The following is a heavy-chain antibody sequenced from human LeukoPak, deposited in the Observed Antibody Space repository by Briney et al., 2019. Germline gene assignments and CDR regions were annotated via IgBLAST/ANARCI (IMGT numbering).Heavy chain of an antibody. CDR1: GYTFTGYY. J-gene: IGHJ4*02. CDR2: INPNSGGT. Sequence: ASVKVSCKASGYTFTGYYMHWVRQAPGQGLEWMGWINPNSGGTYYAQKFQGRVTMTRNTSISTAYMELSRLRSDDTAVYYCAREAAAAGENYFDYWGQGTLVTVSS. D-gene: IGHD6-13*01. CDR3: AREAAAAGENYFDY. V-gene: IGHV1-2*02.